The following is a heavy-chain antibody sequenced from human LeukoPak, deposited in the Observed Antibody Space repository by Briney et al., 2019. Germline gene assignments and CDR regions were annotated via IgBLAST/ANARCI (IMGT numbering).Heavy chain of an antibody. D-gene: IGHD5-24*01. J-gene: IGHJ3*02. V-gene: IGHV3-21*01. Sequence: GGSLRLSCAASGVTFSSYSMNWVRQAPGKGLEWISSISSSSSYIYYADSVKGRFTISRDNAKNSLYLQMNSLRAEDAAVYYCARDGYNGAFDIWGQGTMVTVSS. CDR3: ARDGYNGAFDI. CDR2: ISSSSSYI. CDR1: GVTFSSYS.